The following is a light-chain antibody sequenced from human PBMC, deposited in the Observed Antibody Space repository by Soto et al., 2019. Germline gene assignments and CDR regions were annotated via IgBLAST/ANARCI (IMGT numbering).Light chain of an antibody. V-gene: IGKV1-5*01. CDR3: QQYQNYPRT. Sequence: DIQMTQSPSTLSASIGDRVTITCRASESIRTCLAWYQHKPGKAPKFLIYDASSLESGVPSRFSGSGSGTEFTLTISNLQPDDFATYFCQQYQNYPRTCGQGTKVEIK. J-gene: IGKJ1*01. CDR2: DAS. CDR1: ESIRTC.